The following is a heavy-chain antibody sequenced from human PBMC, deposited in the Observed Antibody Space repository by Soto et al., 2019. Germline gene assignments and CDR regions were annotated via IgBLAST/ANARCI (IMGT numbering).Heavy chain of an antibody. CDR3: ARGAPRFYYYYGMDV. CDR2: INSDGSST. Sequence: TGGSLRLSCAASGFTFSSYWMHWVRQAPGKGLVWVSRINSDGSSTSYADSVKGRFTISRDNAKNTLYLQMNSLRAEDTAVYYCARGAPRFYYYYGMDVWGQGTTVTVSS. D-gene: IGHD3-3*01. V-gene: IGHV3-74*01. CDR1: GFTFSSYW. J-gene: IGHJ6*02.